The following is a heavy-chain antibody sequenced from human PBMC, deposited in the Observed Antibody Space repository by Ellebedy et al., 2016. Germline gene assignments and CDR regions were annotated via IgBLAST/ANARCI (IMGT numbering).Heavy chain of an antibody. V-gene: IGHV3-23*01. CDR2: ISGSGGST. D-gene: IGHD4-17*01. CDR1: GFTFSSYA. J-gene: IGHJ6*02. CDR3: ASTYGDYYYGMDV. Sequence: GESLKISXAASGFTFSSYAMSWVRQAPGKGLEWVSAISGSGGSTYYAGSVKGRFTISRDNSKNTLYLQMNSLRAEDTAVYYCASTYGDYYYGMDVWGQGTTVTVSS.